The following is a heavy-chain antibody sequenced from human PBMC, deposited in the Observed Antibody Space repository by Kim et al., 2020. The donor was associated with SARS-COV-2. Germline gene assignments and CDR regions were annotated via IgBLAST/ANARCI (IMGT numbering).Heavy chain of an antibody. D-gene: IGHD3-10*01. V-gene: IGHV4-34*01. CDR1: GGSFSGYY. CDR3: ARRQVRGKADDY. Sequence: SETLSLTCAVYGGSFSGYYWSWIRQPPGKGLEWIGEINHSGSTNYNPSLKSRVTISVDTSKNQFSLKLSSVTAADTAVYYCARRQVRGKADDYWCQGTLVTVSS. J-gene: IGHJ4*02. CDR2: INHSGST.